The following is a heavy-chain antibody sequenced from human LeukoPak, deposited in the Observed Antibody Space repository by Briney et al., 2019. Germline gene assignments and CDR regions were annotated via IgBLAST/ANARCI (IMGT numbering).Heavy chain of an antibody. CDR3: AKSRAALVVRGVGPHS. CDR2: IAGSGGST. J-gene: IGHJ4*02. CDR1: EFTFNSYA. Sequence: GGSLRLSCAASEFTFNSYAMSWVRQAPGRGLEWVSTIAGSGGSTYYADSVKGRFTISRDNSNNALYLQMDSLRPEDTAVYYCAKSRAALVVRGVGPHSWGQGTLVTVSS. V-gene: IGHV3-23*01. D-gene: IGHD3-10*01.